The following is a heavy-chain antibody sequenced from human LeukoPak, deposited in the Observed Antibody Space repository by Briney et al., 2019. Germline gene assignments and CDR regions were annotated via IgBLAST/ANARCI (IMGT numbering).Heavy chain of an antibody. V-gene: IGHV4-30-2*05. CDR1: GGSISSGGHY. Sequence: PSQTLSLTCTVSGGSISSGGHYWNWIRQPPGKGLELIGYIFHSGSSYYNPSLKSRVTISVDTSKNQFSLKLSSVTAADTAVYYCARDRVQRFGGADGYYGMDVWGQGTTVTVSS. J-gene: IGHJ6*02. CDR2: IFHSGSS. D-gene: IGHD3-16*01. CDR3: ARDRVQRFGGADGYYGMDV.